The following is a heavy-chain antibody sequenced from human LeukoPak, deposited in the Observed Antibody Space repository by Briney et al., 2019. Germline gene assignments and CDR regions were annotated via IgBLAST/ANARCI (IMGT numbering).Heavy chain of an antibody. D-gene: IGHD3-3*01. CDR1: GYTFTSYY. V-gene: IGHV7-4-1*02. CDR2: IDTHTGNP. CDR3: AREDFWSGYSVGY. J-gene: IGHJ4*02. Sequence: GASVKVSCKASGYTFTSYYMHWVRQAPGQGLEWMGWIDTHTGNPTYAQDFTGRFVFSLDTSVTTTYLQITNLKAEDTAVYFCAREDFWSGYSVGYWGQGTLVTVSS.